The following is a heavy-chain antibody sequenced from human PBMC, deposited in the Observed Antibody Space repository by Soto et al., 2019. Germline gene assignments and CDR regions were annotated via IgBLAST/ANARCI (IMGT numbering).Heavy chain of an antibody. D-gene: IGHD1-1*01. J-gene: IGHJ4*02. V-gene: IGHV1-69*01. CDR1: GDTFSRYT. CDR3: ARGRGLYNSGRSQLDY. CDR2: IIPRFGTT. Sequence: QVQLVQSGAEVKKPGSSVRVSCKASGDTFSRYTVNWVRQAPRQGLERMGGIIPRFGTTNYAPAVEDRVTITADESMNTVYMELSSLRSEDTALYYCARGRGLYNSGRSQLDYWGQGTLVTVSS.